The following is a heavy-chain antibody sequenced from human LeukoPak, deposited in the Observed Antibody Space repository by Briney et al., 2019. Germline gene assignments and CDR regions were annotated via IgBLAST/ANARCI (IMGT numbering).Heavy chain of an antibody. CDR3: VKDIAIGSGFSDY. CDR2: ISGSGGST. Sequence: GGSLRLSCAASGFTFSSYAMSWVRQAPGKGLEWVSAISGSGGSTYYADSVKGRFTISRDNSKNTLYLQMNSLRAEDTAVYYCVKDIAIGSGFSDYWGQGTLVTVSS. J-gene: IGHJ4*02. D-gene: IGHD6-19*01. CDR1: GFTFSSYA. V-gene: IGHV3-23*01.